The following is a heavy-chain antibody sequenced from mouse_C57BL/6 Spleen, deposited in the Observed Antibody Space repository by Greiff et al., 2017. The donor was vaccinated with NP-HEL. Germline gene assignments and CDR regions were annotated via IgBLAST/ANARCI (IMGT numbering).Heavy chain of an antibody. J-gene: IGHJ2*01. D-gene: IGHD1-1*01. V-gene: IGHV1-66*01. CDR1: GYSFTSYY. Sequence: QVQLQQSGPELVKPGASVKISCKASGYSFTSYYIHWVKQRPGQGLEWIGWIYPGSGNTKYNEKFKGKATLTADTSSSTAYMQLSSPTSEDSAVYYCAREGITTVPDYWGQGTTLTVSS. CDR2: IYPGSGNT. CDR3: AREGITTVPDY.